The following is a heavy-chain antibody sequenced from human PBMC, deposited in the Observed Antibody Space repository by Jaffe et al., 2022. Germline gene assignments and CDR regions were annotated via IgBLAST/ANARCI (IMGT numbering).Heavy chain of an antibody. CDR3: AKDISAPRPLDAFDI. V-gene: IGHV3-9*01. Sequence: EVQLVESGGGLVQPGRSLRLSCAASGFTFDDYAMHWVRQAPGKGLEWVSGISWNSGSIGYADSVKGRFTISRDNAKNSLYLQMNSLRAEDTALYYCAKDISAPRPLDAFDIWGQGTMVTVSS. CDR1: GFTFDDYA. J-gene: IGHJ3*02. CDR2: ISWNSGSI. D-gene: IGHD2-2*02.